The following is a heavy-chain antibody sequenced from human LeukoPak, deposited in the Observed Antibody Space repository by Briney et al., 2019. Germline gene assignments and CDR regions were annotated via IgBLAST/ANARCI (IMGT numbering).Heavy chain of an antibody. CDR1: GFLISNDV. CDR3: ARRVGGTPDY. J-gene: IGHJ4*02. Sequence: GGSLRLSCAVSGFLISNDVMTWVRQAPGKGLEWVSAIGADGHSTDYANSVKGRFTISRDNSKNTLYPQMNSLSAEDTALYYCARRVGGTPDYWGRGTLVTVSS. D-gene: IGHD1-26*01. CDR2: IGADGHST. V-gene: IGHV3-23*01.